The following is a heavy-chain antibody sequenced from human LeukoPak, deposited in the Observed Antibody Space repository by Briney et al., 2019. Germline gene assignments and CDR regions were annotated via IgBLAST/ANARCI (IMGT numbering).Heavy chain of an antibody. J-gene: IGHJ5*02. Sequence: SETLSLTCTVSGYSISSGDYWGWIRQPPGKGLEWIASIHHSGTTYYTPSLKSRGSISVDPSKNQLSLSLGSVTAADTAVYYCARGWSILRGGDWFDPWGQGTLVTVSS. V-gene: IGHV4-38-2*02. CDR3: ARGWSILRGGDWFDP. CDR2: IHHSGTT. D-gene: IGHD3-3*02. CDR1: GYSISSGDY.